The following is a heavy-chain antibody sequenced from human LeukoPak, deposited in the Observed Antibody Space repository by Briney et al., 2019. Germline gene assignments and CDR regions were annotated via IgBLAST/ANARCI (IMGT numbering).Heavy chain of an antibody. D-gene: IGHD4-23*01. CDR2: IKQDGSDK. CDR3: ARETTVITDTAWFDP. Sequence: GGSLRLSCAASGFTFSNAWMSWVRQAPGKGLEWVANIKQDGSDKYYVDSVKGRFTISRDNAKNSLYLQMDSLRAEDTAVYYCARETTVITDTAWFDPWGQGTLVTVSS. J-gene: IGHJ5*02. CDR1: GFTFSNAW. V-gene: IGHV3-7*01.